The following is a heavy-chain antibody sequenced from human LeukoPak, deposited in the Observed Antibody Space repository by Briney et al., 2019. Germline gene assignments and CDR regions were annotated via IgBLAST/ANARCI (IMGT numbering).Heavy chain of an antibody. J-gene: IGHJ5*02. CDR1: GFTFSNLA. CDR3: AKVTAASP. Sequence: PGGSLRLSCAVSGFTFSNLAMSWVRQAPGKGLEWVSCISRSGNTTYYADSVQGRFTISRDNSKNTLYLQMNSLRAEDTAVYYCAKVTAASPWGQGTLVTVSS. V-gene: IGHV3-23*01. D-gene: IGHD6-13*01. CDR2: ISRSGNTT.